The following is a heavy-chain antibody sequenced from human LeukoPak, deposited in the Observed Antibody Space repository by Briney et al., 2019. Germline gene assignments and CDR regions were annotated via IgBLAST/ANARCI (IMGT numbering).Heavy chain of an antibody. J-gene: IGHJ4*02. V-gene: IGHV3-23*01. CDR3: AKWPGGAMDYFDY. CDR2: ISGDGTRT. Sequence: GGSLRLSCAASGFSFSSCAMTWARQAPVKGLEWVSAISGDGTRTYYADSVKGRFTISRDNSKSTLYLEMSSLRVEDTAIYYCAKWPGGAMDYFDYWGQGTLVTVSS. D-gene: IGHD3-16*01. CDR1: GFSFSSCA.